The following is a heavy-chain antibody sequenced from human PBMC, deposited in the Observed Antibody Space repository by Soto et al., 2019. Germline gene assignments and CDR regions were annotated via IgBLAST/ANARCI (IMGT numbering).Heavy chain of an antibody. Sequence: AASVKVSCKASGGTFSSYAISWVRQAPGQGLEWMGGIIPIFGTANYAQKFQGRVTITADESTSTAYMELSSLRSEDTAVYYCARWQGMSSRIQLWLRTAHGMDVWGQGTTVTVSS. V-gene: IGHV1-69*13. CDR1: GGTFSSYA. D-gene: IGHD5-18*01. CDR3: ARWQGMSSRIQLWLRTAHGMDV. CDR2: IIPIFGTA. J-gene: IGHJ6*02.